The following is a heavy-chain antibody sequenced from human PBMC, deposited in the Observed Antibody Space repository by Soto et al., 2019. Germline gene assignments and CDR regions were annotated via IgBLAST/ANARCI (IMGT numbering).Heavy chain of an antibody. CDR1: GVSISSGGYY. CDR2: IYYSGST. J-gene: IGHJ5*02. CDR3: AHRTTTVTWWFDP. D-gene: IGHD4-17*01. V-gene: IGHV4-31*03. Sequence: SETLSLTCTVSGVSISSGGYYWSWIRQHPGKGLEWIGYIYYSGSTYYNPSLKSRVTISVDTSKNQVVLTMTNMDPADTATYFCAHRTTTVTWWFDPWGQGTLVTVS.